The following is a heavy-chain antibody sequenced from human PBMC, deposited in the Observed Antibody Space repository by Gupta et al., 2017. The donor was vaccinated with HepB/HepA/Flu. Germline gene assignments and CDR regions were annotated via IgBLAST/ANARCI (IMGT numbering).Heavy chain of an antibody. CDR2: IYNGDTT. Sequence: EVQLVESGGGWVQRGGSLSLSCAAPGFTVSINYMTWGRQAPGKGLEWVSVIYNGDTTYYADSVKGRFTISRDNSKNTLYLQMNSLKAEDTAVYYCARDGLGISLDDGGQGTLVTVSS. V-gene: IGHV3-66*01. D-gene: IGHD7-27*01. CDR3: ARDGLGISLDD. J-gene: IGHJ4*02. CDR1: GFTVSINY.